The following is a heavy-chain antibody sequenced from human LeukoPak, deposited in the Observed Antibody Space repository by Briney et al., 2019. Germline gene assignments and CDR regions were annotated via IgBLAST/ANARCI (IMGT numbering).Heavy chain of an antibody. J-gene: IGHJ4*02. D-gene: IGHD6-13*01. CDR1: GGTFSSYA. Sequence: SVKVSCKASGGTFSSYAISWVRQAPGQGLEWMGRIIPILGIANYAQKFQGRVTMTTDTSTSTAYMELRSLRSDDTAVYYCAREAYSSSWPNDYWGQGTLVTVSS. CDR3: AREAYSSSWPNDY. V-gene: IGHV1-69*04. CDR2: IIPILGIA.